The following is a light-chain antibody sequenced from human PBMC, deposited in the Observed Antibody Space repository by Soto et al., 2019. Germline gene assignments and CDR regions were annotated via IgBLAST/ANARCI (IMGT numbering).Light chain of an antibody. CDR2: DAS. CDR1: QTIISW. CDR3: QQYHTSSIT. J-gene: IGKJ5*01. Sequence: DIQMTQSPSTLSASVGDRVTITCRASQTIISWLAWYQQKPGKAPNLLIYDASTLERGVPSRFSGTGSGTEFTLTIDRLQPDDFATYYCQQYHTSSITFGQGTRLEI. V-gene: IGKV1-5*01.